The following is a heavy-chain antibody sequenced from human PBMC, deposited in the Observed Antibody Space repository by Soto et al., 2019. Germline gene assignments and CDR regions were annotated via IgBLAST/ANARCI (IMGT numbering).Heavy chain of an antibody. CDR1: NVSIKSSY. Sequence: QVLLQESGPGLVKPSETLSLTCSVSNVSIKSSYWNWVRQSPGKGLEWIGFVYYTGPTKYNPSLKGRVTISVDTSHNEFSLKLTSVTTADTAFYFCARDFAGRGPFDPWGQGTLVTVSS. J-gene: IGHJ5*02. D-gene: IGHD1-26*01. CDR3: ARDFAGRGPFDP. V-gene: IGHV4-59*01. CDR2: VYYTGPT.